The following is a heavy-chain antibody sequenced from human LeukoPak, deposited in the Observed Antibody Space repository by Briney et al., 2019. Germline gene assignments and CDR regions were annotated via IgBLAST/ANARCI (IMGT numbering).Heavy chain of an antibody. Sequence: GGSLRLSCAASGFTFSSYAMSWVRQAPGKGLEWVSAISGSGGSTYYADSVKGRFTISRDNSKNTLYLQMNSLRAEDTAVYYCAKRVWFGESKYYFDYLGQGTLVTVSS. V-gene: IGHV3-23*01. CDR2: ISGSGGST. CDR3: AKRVWFGESKYYFDY. CDR1: GFTFSSYA. D-gene: IGHD3-10*01. J-gene: IGHJ4*02.